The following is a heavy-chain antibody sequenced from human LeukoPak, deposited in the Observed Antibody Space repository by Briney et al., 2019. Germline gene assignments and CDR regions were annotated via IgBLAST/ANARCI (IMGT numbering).Heavy chain of an antibody. J-gene: IGHJ6*02. V-gene: IGHV3-74*01. D-gene: IGHD6-13*01. CDR1: GFTFSSYW. CDR3: AKDTGGYSSSWYLSYYYYGMDV. Sequence: GGSLRLSCEASGFTFSSYWMHWVRQAPGKGLVWVSRINSDGRTTDYADSVKGRLTISRDNAKNTLYLQINSLRVEDTAVYYCAKDTGGYSSSWYLSYYYYGMDVWGQGTTVTVSS. CDR2: INSDGRTT.